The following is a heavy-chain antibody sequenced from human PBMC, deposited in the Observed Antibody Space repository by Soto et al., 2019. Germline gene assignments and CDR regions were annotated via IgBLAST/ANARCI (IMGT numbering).Heavy chain of an antibody. CDR3: ARDRGPEELWAWDWFDP. V-gene: IGHV4-38-2*02. D-gene: IGHD5-18*01. CDR2: IYHGGST. Sequence: PSETLSLTCAVSGYSISSGYYWGWLRQPPGKGLEWIGSIYHGGSTYYNPSLNSRVTLSIDMTNNQFSLKLSSVTAADTAVYYCARDRGPEELWAWDWFDPWGQGTLVTVSS. J-gene: IGHJ5*02. CDR1: GYSISSGYY.